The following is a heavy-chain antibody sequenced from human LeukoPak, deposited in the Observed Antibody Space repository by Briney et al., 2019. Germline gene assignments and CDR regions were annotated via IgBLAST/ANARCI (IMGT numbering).Heavy chain of an antibody. D-gene: IGHD2-8*02. J-gene: IGHJ6*02. CDR2: ISGSGARTPT. V-gene: IGHV3-23*01. CDR3: TRVQAGRSGLMDV. CDR1: GFTFSLYA. Sequence: GGSLRLSCAASGFTFSLYAMNWVRQAPGKGLEWVSSISGSGARTPTYYAESVKGRFTISRDNAKNTMYLQMNSLRAEDTALYYCTRVQAGRSGLMDVWGRGTTVTVSS.